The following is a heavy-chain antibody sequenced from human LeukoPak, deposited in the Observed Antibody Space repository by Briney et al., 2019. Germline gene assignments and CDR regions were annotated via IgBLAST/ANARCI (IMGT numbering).Heavy chain of an antibody. CDR1: GYSISSGYY. V-gene: IGHV4-38-2*02. CDR3: ARCPGGVVVVPAAIRHYYYMDV. Sequence: SETLSLTCTVSGYSISSGYYWGWIRQPPVKGLEWIGSIYHSGSTYYNPSLKSRVTISVDTSKNQFSLKLSSVTAADTAVYYCARCPGGVVVVPAAIRHYYYMDVWGKGTTVTVSS. CDR2: IYHSGST. J-gene: IGHJ6*03. D-gene: IGHD2-2*01.